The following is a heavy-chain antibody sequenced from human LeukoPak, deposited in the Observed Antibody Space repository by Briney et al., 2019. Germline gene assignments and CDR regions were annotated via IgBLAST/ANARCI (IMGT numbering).Heavy chain of an antibody. CDR1: GFTFSSYA. Sequence: GGSLRPSCVASGFTFSSYAMSWVRQAPGKGLEWVSGISGRGGSTYYADSVKGRFTISRDNPKNTLYLQMNSLRAEDTAVYYCARGYDSSGYFYDAFDIWGQGTMVTVSS. D-gene: IGHD3-22*01. V-gene: IGHV3-23*01. J-gene: IGHJ3*02. CDR3: ARGYDSSGYFYDAFDI. CDR2: ISGRGGST.